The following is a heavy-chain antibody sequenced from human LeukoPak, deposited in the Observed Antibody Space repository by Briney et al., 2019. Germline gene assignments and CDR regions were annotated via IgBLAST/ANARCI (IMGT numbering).Heavy chain of an antibody. D-gene: IGHD2-21*01. CDR2: TSLYDGKT. Sequence: ASVKVSCRASGYTLTSHGITWVRQAPGQGLEWMGWTSLYDGKTNYAQNVQARVTMTTDTSTSTAYMELRSLRADDTAVYYCASAPRGTIIPYELPAGPWGQGTLVTVSS. CDR1: GYTLTSHG. CDR3: ASAPRGTIIPYELPAGP. J-gene: IGHJ5*02. V-gene: IGHV1-18*01.